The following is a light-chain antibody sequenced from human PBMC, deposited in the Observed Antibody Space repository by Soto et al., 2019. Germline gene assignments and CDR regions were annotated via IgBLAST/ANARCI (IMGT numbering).Light chain of an antibody. CDR2: GTS. J-gene: IGKJ2*01. CDR3: QQYDRSPYN. Sequence: EIVLTQSPGTLSLSPGERGTLSCRASQSVASNHLAWFQQKPGQAPKLLIYGTSSRAPGIPDRFGGSGSGTDFTLTISRLEPEDFAVYHCQQYDRSPYNFGQGTKLEIK. CDR1: QSVASNH. V-gene: IGKV3-20*01.